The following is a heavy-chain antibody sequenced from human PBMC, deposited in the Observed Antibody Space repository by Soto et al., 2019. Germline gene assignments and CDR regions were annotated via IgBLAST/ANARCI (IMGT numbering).Heavy chain of an antibody. J-gene: IGHJ6*02. CDR1: GYTFTSDY. Sequence: ASVKVSCKASGYTFTSDYMHWVRQAPGQGLEWMGIINPSGGSTSYAQKFQGRVTMTRDTSTSTVYMELSSLRSEDTAVYYCARDVVVVAATHRVKVADYYGMDVWGQGTTVTVSS. CDR3: ARDVVVVAATHRVKVADYYGMDV. V-gene: IGHV1-46*01. D-gene: IGHD2-15*01. CDR2: INPSGGST.